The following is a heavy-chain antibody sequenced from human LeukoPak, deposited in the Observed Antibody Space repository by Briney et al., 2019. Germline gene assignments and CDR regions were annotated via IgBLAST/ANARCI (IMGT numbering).Heavy chain of an antibody. D-gene: IGHD3-9*01. CDR3: ARDSSGYDILTGYPLGY. V-gene: IGHV3-21*01. CDR1: VFTFSSYS. Sequence: GGSLRLSCAASVFTFSSYSMNWVRQSPGKGLEGVSSISSSSSYIYYADSVKGRFTISRDNAKNSLYLQMNSLRAEDTAVYYCARDSSGYDILTGYPLGYWGQGTLVTVSS. J-gene: IGHJ4*02. CDR2: ISSSSSYI.